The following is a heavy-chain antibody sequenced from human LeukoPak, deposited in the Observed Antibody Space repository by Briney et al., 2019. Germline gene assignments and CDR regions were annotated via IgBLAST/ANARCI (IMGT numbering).Heavy chain of an antibody. CDR2: TIPIFGTA. CDR3: ARELMLDGSGPAFDI. D-gene: IGHD3-3*01. CDR1: GGTFSSYA. V-gene: IGHV1-69*13. Sequence: VASVKVSCKASGGTFSSYAISWVRQAPGQGLEWMGGTIPIFGTANYAQKFQGRVTITADESTSTAYMELSSLRSEDTAVYYCARELMLDGSGPAFDIWGQGTMVTVSS. J-gene: IGHJ3*02.